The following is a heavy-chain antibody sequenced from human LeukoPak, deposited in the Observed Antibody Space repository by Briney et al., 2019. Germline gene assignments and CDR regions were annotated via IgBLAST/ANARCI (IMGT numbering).Heavy chain of an antibody. Sequence: ASVKVSCKASGYTFTGYYMHWVRQSPGQGLEWMGWINPNSGGTNYARKFQGRVTMTRDTSISTAYMELRSLRSDDTAVYYCARVATEYFMGGNWFDPWGQGTLVTVSS. J-gene: IGHJ5*02. D-gene: IGHD1-26*01. CDR3: ARVATEYFMGGNWFDP. V-gene: IGHV1-2*02. CDR1: GYTFTGYY. CDR2: INPNSGGT.